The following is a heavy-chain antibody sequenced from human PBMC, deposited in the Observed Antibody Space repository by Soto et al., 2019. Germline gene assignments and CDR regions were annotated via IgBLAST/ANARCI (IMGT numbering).Heavy chain of an antibody. CDR2: IKQDGSEK. CDR1: GFTFSSYW. V-gene: IGHV3-7*04. J-gene: IGHJ4*02. CDR3: ARGGSRLRYFDWLLAY. D-gene: IGHD3-9*01. Sequence: GGSLRLSCAASGFTFSSYWMSWVRQAPGKGLEWVANIKQDGSEKYYVDSVKGRFTISRDNAKNSLYLQMNSLRAEDTAVYYCARGGSRLRYFDWLLAYWGQGTLVTVSS.